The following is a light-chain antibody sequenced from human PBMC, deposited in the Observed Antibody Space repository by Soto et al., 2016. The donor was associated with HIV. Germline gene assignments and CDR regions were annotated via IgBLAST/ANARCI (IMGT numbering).Light chain of an antibody. CDR2: GNN. CDR1: SLRTYY. CDR3: HCRNSTDNHNHV. V-gene: IGLV3-19*01. Sequence: SSELTQDPAVSVALGQTVNITCQGDSLRTYYATWYQQKPGQAPVLVMYGNNKRPSGIPVRFSGSSSGNPAFLTITGARAEDEADYYRHCRNSTDNHNHVFGSGTKVTVL. J-gene: IGLJ1*01.